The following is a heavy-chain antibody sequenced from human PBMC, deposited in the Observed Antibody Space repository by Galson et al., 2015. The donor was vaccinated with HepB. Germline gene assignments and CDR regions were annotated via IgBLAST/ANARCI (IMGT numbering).Heavy chain of an antibody. CDR3: ARDWASGYDLGRGFDI. Sequence: SLRLSCAASGFTFSDYYMSWIRQAPGKGLEWVSYISSSSSYTNYADSVKGRFTISRDNAKNSLYLQMNSLRAEDTAVYYCARDWASGYDLGRGFDIWGQGTMVTVSS. CDR1: GFTFSDYY. J-gene: IGHJ3*02. D-gene: IGHD5-12*01. V-gene: IGHV3-11*06. CDR2: ISSSSSYT.